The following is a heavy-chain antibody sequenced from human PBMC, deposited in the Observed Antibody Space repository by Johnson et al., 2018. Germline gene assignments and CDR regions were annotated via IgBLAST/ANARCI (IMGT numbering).Heavy chain of an antibody. CDR1: GGSISRYY. D-gene: IGHD3-16*02. V-gene: IGHV4-59*01. CDR3: AREGLGELSSLMDV. Sequence: QVQLQESGPGLVKXSETXSLXCTVSGGSISRYYWNWIRQPPGKGLEWIGYIYYSGGTNYNPSLKSRVTLSVDTSKNQFSLKLSSVTAGVTAVYYCAREGLGELSSLMDVWGKGTTVTVSS. J-gene: IGHJ6*03. CDR2: IYYSGGT.